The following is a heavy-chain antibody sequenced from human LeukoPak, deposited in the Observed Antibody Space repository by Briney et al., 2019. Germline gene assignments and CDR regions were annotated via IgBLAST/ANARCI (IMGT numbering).Heavy chain of an antibody. CDR2: VCYSGST. D-gene: IGHD6-19*01. J-gene: IGHJ4*02. V-gene: IGHV4-59*08. Sequence: SETLSLTCTVSGDSISSYYWSWIRQPPGKGLEWIGFVCYSGSTYYIPSLKSRVTISVDTSKNQVSLKLSSVTAADTAVYYCARQRAGYTTGWYSFDYWGQGTRVTVSS. CDR1: GDSISSYY. CDR3: ARQRAGYTTGWYSFDY.